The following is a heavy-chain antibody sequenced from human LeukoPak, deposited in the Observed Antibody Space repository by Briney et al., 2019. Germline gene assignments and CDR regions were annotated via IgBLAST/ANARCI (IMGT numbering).Heavy chain of an antibody. Sequence: GGSLRLSCEASGFTFSTYGMGWVRQAPGKGLEWVSAISGSGGSTYYADSVKGRVTISRDNSKNPLYLQVNSLRVEDTAVYYCAKDRPGAMMYFDFWGQGTLVTVSS. J-gene: IGHJ4*02. CDR3: AKDRPGAMMYFDF. V-gene: IGHV3-23*01. CDR2: ISGSGGST. D-gene: IGHD1-26*01. CDR1: GFTFSTYG.